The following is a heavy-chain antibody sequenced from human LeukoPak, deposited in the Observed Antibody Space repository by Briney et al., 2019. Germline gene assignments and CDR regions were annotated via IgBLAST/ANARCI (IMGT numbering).Heavy chain of an antibody. CDR1: GFTFSSYD. D-gene: IGHD2-15*01. CDR3: ARGYCSGGSCYSDGFDP. CDR2: IGTAGDT. J-gene: IGHJ5*02. Sequence: GGSLRLSCAASGFTFSSYDMHWVRQATGKGLEWVSAIGTAGDTYYPGSVKGRFTISRENAKNSLYLQMNSLRAGDTAVYYCARGYCSGGSCYSDGFDPWGQGTLVTVSS. V-gene: IGHV3-13*01.